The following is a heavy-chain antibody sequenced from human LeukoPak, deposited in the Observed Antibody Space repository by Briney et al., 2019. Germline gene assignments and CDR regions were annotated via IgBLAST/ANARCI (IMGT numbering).Heavy chain of an antibody. Sequence: ASVKVSCKASGYTFTGYYMHWVRQAPGQGLEWMGWINPNSGGTNYAQKFQGRVTMTRDTSISTAYMELSRLRSDDTAVYYCARDRVTVTTGSRFDYWGQGTLVTVSS. V-gene: IGHV1-2*02. CDR3: ARDRVTVTTGSRFDY. CDR2: INPNSGGT. D-gene: IGHD4-17*01. CDR1: GYTFTGYY. J-gene: IGHJ4*02.